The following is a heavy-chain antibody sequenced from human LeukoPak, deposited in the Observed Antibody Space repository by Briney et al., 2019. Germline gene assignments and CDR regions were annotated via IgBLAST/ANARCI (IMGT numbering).Heavy chain of an antibody. CDR3: ARHRDCSSTSCYIRREDAFDI. J-gene: IGHJ3*02. V-gene: IGHV4-39*01. CDR1: GGSISSSSYY. Sequence: PSETLSLTCTVSGGSISSSSYYWGWIRQPPGKGLEWIGSIYYSGSTYYNPSLKSRVNISVDTSKNQFSLKLSSVTAADTAVYYCARHRDCSSTSCYIRREDAFDIWGQGTMVTVSS. CDR2: IYYSGST. D-gene: IGHD2-2*02.